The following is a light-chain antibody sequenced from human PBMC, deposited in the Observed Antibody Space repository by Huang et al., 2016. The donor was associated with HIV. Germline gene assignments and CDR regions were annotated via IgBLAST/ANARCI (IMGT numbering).Light chain of an antibody. CDR2: DAS. V-gene: IGKV3D-15*01. CDR1: QTIGKN. CDR3: QQYNDWPRT. Sequence: IVMTQSPATLSLSPGENATLSCRARQTIGKNLAWYQQKPGQAPRLLIYDASTRATDFPARFSGSGSGTDFILTISSLQSEDFAVYYCQQYNDWPRTFGQGTKVEIK. J-gene: IGKJ1*01.